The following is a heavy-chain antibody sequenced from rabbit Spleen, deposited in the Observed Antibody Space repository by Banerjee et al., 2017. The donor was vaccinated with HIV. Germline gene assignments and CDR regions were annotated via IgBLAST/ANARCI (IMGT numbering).Heavy chain of an antibody. D-gene: IGHD1-1*01. CDR3: ARDSSSSFSSYGMDL. J-gene: IGHJ6*01. CDR1: GFTISSSYW. V-gene: IGHV1S45*01. CDR2: IDPVFGST. Sequence: QEQLKESGGGLVQPGGSLKLSCKASGFTISSSYWMNWVRQAPGKGLEWIGYIDPVFGSTHYASWVNGRFTISKTSSTTVTLQMTRLTVADTATYFCARDSSSSFSSYGMDLWGPGTLVTVS.